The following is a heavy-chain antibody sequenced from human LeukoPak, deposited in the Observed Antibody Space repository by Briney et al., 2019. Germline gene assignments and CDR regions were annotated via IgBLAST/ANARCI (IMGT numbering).Heavy chain of an antibody. CDR3: AKDVRGGPILGAGSVDF. J-gene: IGHJ4*02. CDR1: RFTFSRYA. V-gene: IGHV3-23*05. D-gene: IGHD1-26*01. CDR2: VNNKGNNK. Sequence: GGSLILSCAATRFTFSRYAMSWVHQAPGKGLEWVSAVNNKGNNKYYADSVKGRFTISRDNSKNTLYLQMDSLRAEDTAVYYCAKDVRGGPILGAGSVDFWGQGTLVTVSS.